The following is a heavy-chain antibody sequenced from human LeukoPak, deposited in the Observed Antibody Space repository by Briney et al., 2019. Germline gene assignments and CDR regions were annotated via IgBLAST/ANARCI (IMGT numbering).Heavy chain of an antibody. J-gene: IGHJ4*02. CDR3: ARDRGPAAGGPYFDY. Sequence: PSETLSLPCTVSGRPITGQHGSWPRQPPGEGREWLGYIYYSWITYYNPSLKTRLPISRDAYKNHVSLKLTSVTPADPPILYCARDRGPAAGGPYFDYWGQGTLVTVSS. CDR1: GRPITGQH. CDR2: IYYSWIT. V-gene: IGHV4-59*11. D-gene: IGHD6-13*01.